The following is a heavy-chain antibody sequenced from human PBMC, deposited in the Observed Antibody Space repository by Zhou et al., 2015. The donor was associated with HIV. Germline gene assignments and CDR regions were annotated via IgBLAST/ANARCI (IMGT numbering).Heavy chain of an antibody. CDR1: GYTFTGYY. CDR2: INPNSGGT. J-gene: IGHJ2*01. V-gene: IGHV1-2*04. D-gene: IGHD3-16*02. Sequence: QVQLVQSGAEVKKPGASVKVSCKASGYTFTGYYMHWVRQAPGQGLEWMGWINPNSGGTNYAQKFQGWVTMTRDTSISTAYMELSRLRSDDTAVYYCARGQRIDYVWGSYRSYWYFDLWGRGTLVTVSS. CDR3: ARGQRIDYVWGSYRSYWYFDL.